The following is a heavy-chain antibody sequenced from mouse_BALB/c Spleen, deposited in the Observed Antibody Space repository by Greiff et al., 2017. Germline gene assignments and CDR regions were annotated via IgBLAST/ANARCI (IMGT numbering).Heavy chain of an antibody. J-gene: IGHJ2*01. V-gene: IGHV1-63*02. CDR1: GYTFTNYW. CDR3: ARCLRRTYFDY. D-gene: IGHD2-12*01. Sequence: QVQLQQSGAELVRPGTSVKISCKASGYTFTNYWLGWVKQRPGHGLEWIGDIYPGGGYTNYNEKFKGKATLTADTSSSTAYMQLSSLTSEDSAVYFCARCLRRTYFDYWGQGTTLTVSS. CDR2: IYPGGGYT.